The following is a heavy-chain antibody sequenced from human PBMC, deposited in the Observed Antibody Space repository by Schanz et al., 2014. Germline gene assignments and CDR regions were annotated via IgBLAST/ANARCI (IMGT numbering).Heavy chain of an antibody. J-gene: IGHJ3*02. CDR3: AKSRRSFGEFDAFDI. D-gene: IGHD3-10*01. CDR1: GFTFSSYA. CDR2: ISGSGGST. Sequence: EVQLLESGGGLVQPGGSLRLSCAASGFTFSSYAMSWVRRAPGKGLEWVSAISGSGGSTYYADSVKGRFTISRDNSKNTLHLQMNSLRAEDTAVYSCAKSRRSFGEFDAFDIWGQGTMVTVSS. V-gene: IGHV3-23*01.